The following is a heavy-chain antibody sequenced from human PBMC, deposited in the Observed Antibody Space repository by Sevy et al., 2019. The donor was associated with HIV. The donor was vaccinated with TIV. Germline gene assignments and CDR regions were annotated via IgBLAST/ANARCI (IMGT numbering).Heavy chain of an antibody. J-gene: IGHJ1*01. V-gene: IGHV1-2*02. CDR3: ARITTIFTAGGDFQH. CDR1: GYTFTGYY. CDR2: INANSGGT. D-gene: IGHD3-9*01. Sequence: ASVKVSCKASGYTFTGYYMHWVRQAPGQGPEWMGWINANSGGTNYARKFQGRVTMTTDTSISTAYLELSRLRSDDTAVYYCARITTIFTAGGDFQHWGQGTLVTVSS.